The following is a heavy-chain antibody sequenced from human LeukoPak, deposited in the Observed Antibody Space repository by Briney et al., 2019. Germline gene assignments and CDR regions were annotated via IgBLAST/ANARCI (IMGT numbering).Heavy chain of an antibody. Sequence: GASVKVSCKAAGGTFTSYAISWVRQAPGQGLGWLGGIIPIFGVANYAKKGHGRVTITTDEATSTAYMELSSLRSEKTAVYYCAIRGQPLPSHSLVVPAANIIYYYYYMDVWGKGTTVTVSS. CDR2: IIPIFGVA. V-gene: IGHV1-69*05. CDR1: GGTFTSYA. CDR3: AIRGQPLPSHSLVVPAANIIYYYYYMDV. D-gene: IGHD2-2*01. J-gene: IGHJ6*03.